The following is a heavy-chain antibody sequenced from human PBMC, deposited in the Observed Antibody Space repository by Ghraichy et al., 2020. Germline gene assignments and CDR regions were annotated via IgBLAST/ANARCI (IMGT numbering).Heavy chain of an antibody. V-gene: IGHV3-48*02. Sequence: GGSLRLSCAASGFTFSSYSMNWVRQAPGKGLEWVSYISSSSSTIYYADSMKGRFTISRDNAKNSLYLQMNSLRDEDTAVYYCARDRYCSSTSCSYGMDVWGQGTTVTVSS. CDR2: ISSSSSTI. J-gene: IGHJ6*02. CDR1: GFTFSSYS. D-gene: IGHD2-2*01. CDR3: ARDRYCSSTSCSYGMDV.